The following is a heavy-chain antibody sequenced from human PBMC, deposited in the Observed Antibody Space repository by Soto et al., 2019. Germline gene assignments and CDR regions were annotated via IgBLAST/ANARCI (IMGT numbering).Heavy chain of an antibody. CDR3: ATTLAATVRRIGAFDI. CDR2: ISWNSGSI. D-gene: IGHD2-15*01. CDR1: GFTFDDYA. J-gene: IGHJ3*02. Sequence: GGSLRLSCAASGFTFDDYAMHWVRQAPGKGLEWVSGISWNSGSIGYADSVKGRFTISRDNAKNSLYLQMNSLRAEDTALYYCATTLAATVRRIGAFDIWGQGTMVTVSS. V-gene: IGHV3-9*01.